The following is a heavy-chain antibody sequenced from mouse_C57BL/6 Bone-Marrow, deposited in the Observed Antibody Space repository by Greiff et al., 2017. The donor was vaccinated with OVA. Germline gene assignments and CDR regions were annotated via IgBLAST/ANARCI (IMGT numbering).Heavy chain of an antibody. J-gene: IGHJ4*01. V-gene: IGHV1-15*01. CDR3: TGGCSNYYALDY. Sequence: QVQLQQSGAELVRPGASVTLSCKASGYTFTDYEMHWVKQTPVHGLEWIGAIDPETGGTAYNQKFKGKAILTADKSSSTAYMELRSLTSEDSAVYDCTGGCSNYYALDYEGQGTAATVSS. CDR1: GYTFTDYE. D-gene: IGHD2-5*01. CDR2: IDPETGGT.